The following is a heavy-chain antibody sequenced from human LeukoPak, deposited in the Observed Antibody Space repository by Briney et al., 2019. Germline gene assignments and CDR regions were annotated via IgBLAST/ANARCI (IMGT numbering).Heavy chain of an antibody. CDR2: TYYSGST. CDR1: GGSISSYY. V-gene: IGHV4-59*01. CDR3: ARVQRPLDGADY. Sequence: PSETLSLTCTVSGGSISSYYWSWIRQPPGKGLEWIGYTYYSGSTYYNPSLKSRVTISVDTSKNLFSLKLSSVTAADTAVYYCARVQRPLDGADYWGQGTLVTVSS. J-gene: IGHJ4*02. D-gene: IGHD1-1*01.